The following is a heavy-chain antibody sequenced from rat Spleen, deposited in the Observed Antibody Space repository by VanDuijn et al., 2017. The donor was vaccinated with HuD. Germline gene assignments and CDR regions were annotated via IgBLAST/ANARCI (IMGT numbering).Heavy chain of an antibody. Sequence: EVQLVESGGGLVQPGGSLKLSCVASGFTFNNYWMTWIRQAPGKGLEWVASITNASGRTYYPDSVKGRFTISRDDVKNTLYLQMDSLKSEDTATYYCARHGRGERTYYYVMDAWGQGASVTVSS. D-gene: IGHD4-3*01. CDR2: ITNASGRT. CDR1: GFTFNNYW. V-gene: IGHV5-31*01. CDR3: ARHGRGERTYYYVMDA. J-gene: IGHJ4*01.